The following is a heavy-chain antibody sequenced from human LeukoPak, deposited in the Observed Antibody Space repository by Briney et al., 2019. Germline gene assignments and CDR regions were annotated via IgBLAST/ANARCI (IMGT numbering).Heavy chain of an antibody. CDR2: ISGYNGNT. CDR1: GYIFISYG. CDR3: ARDKIGSSWYNWFDP. Sequence: ASVKVSCKASGYIFISYGISWVRQAPGQGLEWMGWISGYNGNTNYAQKLQGRVTMTTDTSTSTAYMELRSLRSDDTAVYYCARDKIGSSWYNWFDPWGQGTLVTVSS. V-gene: IGHV1-18*01. D-gene: IGHD6-13*01. J-gene: IGHJ5*02.